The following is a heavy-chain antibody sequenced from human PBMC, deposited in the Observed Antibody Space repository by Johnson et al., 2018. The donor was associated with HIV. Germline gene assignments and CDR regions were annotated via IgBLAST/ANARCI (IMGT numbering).Heavy chain of an antibody. J-gene: IGHJ3*02. Sequence: VQLVESGGGVVQPGGSMRLSCAASGFTFSTYAMHWVRQAPGKGLEWVAIIFYDGSYKYYADSVKGRFTISRDNSKNTLYLHMNSLRAEDTAVYSCARNSRNDVFDIWGQGTMVTVSS. V-gene: IGHV3-30*04. CDR3: ARNSRNDVFDI. D-gene: IGHD2/OR15-2a*01. CDR2: IFYDGSYK. CDR1: GFTFSTYA.